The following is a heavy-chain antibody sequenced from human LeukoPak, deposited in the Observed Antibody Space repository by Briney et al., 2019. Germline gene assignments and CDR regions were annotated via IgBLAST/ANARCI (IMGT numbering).Heavy chain of an antibody. V-gene: IGHV1-8*03. J-gene: IGHJ6*03. CDR1: GYTFTSYD. D-gene: IGHD6-13*01. CDR2: MNPNSGNT. Sequence: GASVKVSCKASGYTFTSYDINWVRQATGQGLEWMGWMNPNSGNTGYAQKFQGRVTITRNTSISTAYMELSSLRSEDTAVYYCAARIAAAGTYYYMDVWGKGTTVTVSS. CDR3: AARIAAAGTYYYMDV.